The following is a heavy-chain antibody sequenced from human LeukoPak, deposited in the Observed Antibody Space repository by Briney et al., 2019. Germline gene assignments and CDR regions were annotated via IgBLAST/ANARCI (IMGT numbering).Heavy chain of an antibody. CDR1: GGSFSGYY. CDR2: INHSGST. Sequence: PSETLSLTCAVYGGSFSGYYWSWIRQPPGKGLEWIGEINHSGSTNYNPSLKSRATISVDTSKNQFSLKLSSVTAADTAVYYCAREVVRGVIGLDYWGQGTLVTVSS. J-gene: IGHJ4*02. CDR3: AREVVRGVIGLDY. V-gene: IGHV4-34*01. D-gene: IGHD3-10*01.